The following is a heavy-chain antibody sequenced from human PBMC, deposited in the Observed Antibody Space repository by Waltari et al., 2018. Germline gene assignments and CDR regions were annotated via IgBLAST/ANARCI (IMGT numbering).Heavy chain of an antibody. V-gene: IGHV3-74*01. D-gene: IGHD3-22*01. CDR3: ARDYNYKVDY. CDR2: IRSDGGTT. CDR1: GFTFSTYI. J-gene: IGHJ4*02. Sequence: EVQLVESGGGSVQPGGSLRLSCAASGFTFSTYIMHWVRQSPGEGLVWVSRIRSDGGTTRYADSVKGRFTISRDNAKNTLDLEMNSLRVEDTAMYYCARDYNYKVDYWGQGVLVTVSS.